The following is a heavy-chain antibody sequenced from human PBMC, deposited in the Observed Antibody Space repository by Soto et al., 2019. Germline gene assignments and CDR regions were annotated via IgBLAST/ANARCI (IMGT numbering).Heavy chain of an antibody. D-gene: IGHD3-16*01. CDR2: IYFNGNT. J-gene: IGHJ4*02. V-gene: IGHV4-59*01. CDR1: ADSFSKYY. CDR3: ASVTFGGIVLAH. Sequence: SETLSLTCTVSADSFSKYYWTWIRQPPGKGLEWIGYIYFNGNTKYNPSLEGRLTISIDTSKKEFSLKLSSVTAADAAVYYCASVTFGGIVLAHWGQGTLVTVPQ.